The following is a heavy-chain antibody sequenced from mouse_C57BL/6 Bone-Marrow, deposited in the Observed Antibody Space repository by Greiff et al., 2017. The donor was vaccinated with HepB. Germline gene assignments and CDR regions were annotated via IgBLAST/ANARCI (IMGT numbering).Heavy chain of an antibody. J-gene: IGHJ4*01. V-gene: IGHV5-4*01. CDR3: AREMSYYYAMDY. CDR1: GFTFSSYA. CDR2: ISDGGSYT. Sequence: DVMLVESGGGLVKPGGSLKLSCAASGFTFSSYAMSWVRQTPEKRLEWVATISDGGSYTYYPDNVKGRFTISRDNAKNNLYLQMSHLKSEDTAMYYCAREMSYYYAMDYWGQGTSVTVSS.